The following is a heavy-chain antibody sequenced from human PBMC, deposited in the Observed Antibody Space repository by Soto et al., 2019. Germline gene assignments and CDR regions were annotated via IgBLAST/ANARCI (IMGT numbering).Heavy chain of an antibody. V-gene: IGHV4-31*03. J-gene: IGHJ4*02. D-gene: IGHD2-21*02. CDR1: GGSISSGGYY. Sequence: QVQLQESGPGLVKPSQTLSLTCTVSGGSISSGGYYWSWIRQHPGKGLEWIGYIYYSGSTYYNPSLKSRVNISVDTSKNQYSLKLSSVTAADTAVYYCARVAYCGGDCLTYYFDYWGQGTLVTVSS. CDR2: IYYSGST. CDR3: ARVAYCGGDCLTYYFDY.